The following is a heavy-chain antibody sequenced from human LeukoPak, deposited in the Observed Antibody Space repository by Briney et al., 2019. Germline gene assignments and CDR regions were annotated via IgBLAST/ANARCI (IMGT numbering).Heavy chain of an antibody. CDR3: AKGGYSSGWRNYFDY. V-gene: IGHV3-23*01. D-gene: IGHD6-19*01. Sequence: GGSLRLSCAASGFTFSSYGITWVRQAPGKGLEWVSAISATGGSTYYADSVKGRFTISRDNSKDTLYLQMNSLRAEDTAVYYCAKGGYSSGWRNYFDYWGQGTLVTVSS. CDR2: ISATGGST. J-gene: IGHJ4*02. CDR1: GFTFSSYG.